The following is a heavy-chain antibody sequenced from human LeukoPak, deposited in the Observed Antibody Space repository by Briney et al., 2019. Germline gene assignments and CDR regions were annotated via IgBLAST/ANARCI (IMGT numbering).Heavy chain of an antibody. Sequence: PGGSLRLSCAASGFTFSSYGMHWVRQAPGKGLEWVAVISHDGSNKYYADSVKGRFTISRDNSKNTLYLQMNSLRAEDTAVYYCAKDLRRSGSPGAFDIWGQGTMVTVSS. D-gene: IGHD1-26*01. J-gene: IGHJ3*02. V-gene: IGHV3-30*18. CDR2: ISHDGSNK. CDR3: AKDLRRSGSPGAFDI. CDR1: GFTFSSYG.